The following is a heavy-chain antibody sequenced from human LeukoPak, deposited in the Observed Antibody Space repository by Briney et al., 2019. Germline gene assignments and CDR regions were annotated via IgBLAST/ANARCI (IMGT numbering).Heavy chain of an antibody. D-gene: IGHD4-17*01. CDR2: ISWNSGTI. Sequence: GGSLRLSCAASGLTFDDYAMHWGREAPGKGLGWVSGISWNSGTIGYADSVKGRFTTSRDNAKTSLYLQMNSLRPEDTALYYCAGGNYGDYWYFDLWGRGTLVTVSS. V-gene: IGHV3-9*01. CDR1: GLTFDDYA. J-gene: IGHJ2*01. CDR3: AGGNYGDYWYFDL.